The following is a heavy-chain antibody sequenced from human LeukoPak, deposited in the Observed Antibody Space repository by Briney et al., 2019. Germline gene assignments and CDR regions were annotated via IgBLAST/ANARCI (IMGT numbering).Heavy chain of an antibody. V-gene: IGHV3-30*02. CDR2: RRYDGSNK. Sequence: SGGSLRLSCAASGFTFSSYGMHWVRQAPGKGLECVAFRRYDGSNKYYADSVKGRFTISRDNSKNTLYLQMNSLRAEDTAVYYCARGKGSSSGLYDWGQGTLVTVSS. CDR3: ARGKGSSSGLYD. J-gene: IGHJ4*02. D-gene: IGHD6-6*01. CDR1: GFTFSSYG.